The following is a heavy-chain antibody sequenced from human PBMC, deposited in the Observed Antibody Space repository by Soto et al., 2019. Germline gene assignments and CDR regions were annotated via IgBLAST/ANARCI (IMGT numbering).Heavy chain of an antibody. J-gene: IGHJ4*02. Sequence: EVQLVESGGGLVKPGGSLRLSCAASGFTFSSYSMNWVRQAPGKGLEWVSSISSSSSYIYYADSVKGRFTISRDNAKNSLYLQMNSLRAEDTAVYYCARDGSWGHPCFDYWGQGTLVTVSS. CDR2: ISSSSSYI. D-gene: IGHD1-26*01. V-gene: IGHV3-21*01. CDR1: GFTFSSYS. CDR3: ARDGSWGHPCFDY.